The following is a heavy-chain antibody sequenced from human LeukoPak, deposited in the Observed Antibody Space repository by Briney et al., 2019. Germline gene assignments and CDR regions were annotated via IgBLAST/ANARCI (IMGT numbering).Heavy chain of an antibody. CDR3: ARGYSSGWYRGGDFDY. V-gene: IGHV3-30-3*01. CDR2: ISYDRSNK. CDR1: GFTFSSYA. Sequence: PGGSLRLSCAASGFTFSSYAMHWVRQAPGKGLEWVAVISYDRSNKYYADSVKGRFTISRDNSKNTLYLQMNSLRAEDTAVYYCARGYSSGWYRGGDFDYWGQGTLVTVSS. J-gene: IGHJ4*02. D-gene: IGHD6-19*01.